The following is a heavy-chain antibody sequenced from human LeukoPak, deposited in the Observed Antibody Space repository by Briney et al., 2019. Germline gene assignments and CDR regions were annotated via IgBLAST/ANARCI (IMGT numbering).Heavy chain of an antibody. D-gene: IGHD5-24*01. CDR2: IDYSGNT. J-gene: IGHJ4*02. CDR3: ARGGYNIWEYYFGY. CDR1: GGSFSGYY. Sequence: SETLSLTCAVYGGSFSGYYWSWIRQPPGKGLEWIGYIDYSGNTNYNPSLKSRVTISVDTSKKQFSLKLSSVTAADTAVYYCARGGYNIWEYYFGYWGQGTLVTVSS. V-gene: IGHV4-59*01.